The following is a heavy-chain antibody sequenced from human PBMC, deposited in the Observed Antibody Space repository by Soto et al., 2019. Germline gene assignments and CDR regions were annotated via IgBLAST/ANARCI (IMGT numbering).Heavy chain of an antibody. CDR2: ISYDGSNK. V-gene: IGHV3-30-3*01. Sequence: GGSLRLSCAASGFTFSSYAMHWVRQAPGKGLEWVAVISYDGSNKYYADSVKGRFTISRDNSKNTLYLQMNSLRAEDTAVYYCARGDTAMQYYFDYWGQGTLVTVSS. CDR3: ARGDTAMQYYFDY. CDR1: GFTFSSYA. D-gene: IGHD5-18*01. J-gene: IGHJ4*02.